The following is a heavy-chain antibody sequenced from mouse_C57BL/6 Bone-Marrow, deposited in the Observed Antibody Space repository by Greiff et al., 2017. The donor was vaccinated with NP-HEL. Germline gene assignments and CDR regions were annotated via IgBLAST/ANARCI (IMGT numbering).Heavy chain of an antibody. D-gene: IGHD2-4*01. CDR3: ARFYDYVQVAY. CDR1: GYTFTDYY. V-gene: IGHV1-76*01. Sequence: QVHVKQSGAELVRPGASVKLSCKASGYTFTDYYINWVKQRPGQGLEWIARIYPGSGNTYYNEKFKGKATLTAEKSSSTAYMQLSSLTSEDSAVYFCARFYDYVQVAYWGQGTLVTVSA. CDR2: IYPGSGNT. J-gene: IGHJ3*01.